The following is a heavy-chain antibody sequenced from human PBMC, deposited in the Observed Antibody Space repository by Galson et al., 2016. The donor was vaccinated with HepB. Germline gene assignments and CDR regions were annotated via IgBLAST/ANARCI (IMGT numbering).Heavy chain of an antibody. CDR2: ISYDDSKT. CDR1: GFPFSGYA. J-gene: IGHJ4*02. CDR3: AREASYVNVLDH. V-gene: IGHV3-30*04. Sequence: SLRLSCAASGFPFSGYAIHWVRQAPGKGLEWVASISYDDSKTNYADSVKGRFTIPRDNSKNTVSLQMNSLRVDDTAVFYCAREASYVNVLDHWGQGTLVTVSS. D-gene: IGHD5-18*01.